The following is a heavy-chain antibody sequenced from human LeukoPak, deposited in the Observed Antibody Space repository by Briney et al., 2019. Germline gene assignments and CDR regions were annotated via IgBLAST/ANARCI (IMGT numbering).Heavy chain of an antibody. CDR2: INHSGST. J-gene: IGHJ4*02. CDR1: GGSFSGYY. Sequence: ETLSLTCAVYGGSFSGYYWSWIRQPPGKGLEWIGEINHSGSTNYNPSLKSRVTISVDTSKNQFSLKLSSVTAADTAVYYCARVVRGVPLRLGGPFDYWGQGTLVTVSS. V-gene: IGHV4-34*01. CDR3: ARVVRGVPLRLGGPFDY. D-gene: IGHD3-16*01.